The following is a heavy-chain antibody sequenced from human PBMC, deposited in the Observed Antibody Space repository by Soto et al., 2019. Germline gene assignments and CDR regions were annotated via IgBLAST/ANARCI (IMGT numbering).Heavy chain of an antibody. D-gene: IGHD6-13*01. CDR1: GFTFSDYY. Sequence: GGSLRLSCAASGFTFSDYYMSWIRQAPGKGLEWVSYISSSSSYINYADSVNGRFIISRDNAKNSLYLQMNSLRAEDTAVYYCAKGIAAAGIPGMDVWGQGTTVTVSS. J-gene: IGHJ6*02. CDR2: ISSSSSYI. CDR3: AKGIAAAGIPGMDV. V-gene: IGHV3-11*05.